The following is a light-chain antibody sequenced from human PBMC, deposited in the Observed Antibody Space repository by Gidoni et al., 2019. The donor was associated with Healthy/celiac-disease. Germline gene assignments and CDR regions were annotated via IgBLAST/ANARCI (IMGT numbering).Light chain of an antibody. J-gene: IGKJ4*01. CDR3: QQRSWGVT. CDR1: QSVSSY. Sequence: EIVLIQSPATLSLSPGERATLSCRASQSVSSYLAWYQQKPGQAPRLLIYDASNRATGIPARFSGSGSGTDFTLTISSLEPEDFAVYYCQQRSWGVTFXGXTKVEIK. CDR2: DAS. V-gene: IGKV3-11*01.